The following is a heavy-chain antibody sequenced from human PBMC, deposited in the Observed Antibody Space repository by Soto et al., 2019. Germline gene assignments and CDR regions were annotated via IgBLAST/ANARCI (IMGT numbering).Heavy chain of an antibody. CDR1: GFTFSSYG. CDR2: ISYDGSNK. Sequence: LRLSCAASGFTFSSYGMHWVRQAPGKGLEWVAVISYDGSNKYYADSVKGRFTISRDNSKNTLYLQMNSLRAEDTAVYYCAKEGAIAVAGGFDYWGQGTLVTVSS. D-gene: IGHD6-19*01. J-gene: IGHJ4*02. V-gene: IGHV3-30*18. CDR3: AKEGAIAVAGGFDY.